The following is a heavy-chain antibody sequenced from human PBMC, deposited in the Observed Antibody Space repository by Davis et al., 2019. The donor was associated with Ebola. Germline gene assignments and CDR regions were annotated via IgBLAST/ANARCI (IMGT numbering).Heavy chain of an antibody. CDR1: GFIFSSYA. D-gene: IGHD5-24*01. Sequence: GESLMFPCPSSGFIFSSYALHCVCQAPGKGLEWVAVISYDGSNKYYADSVKGRFTISRDNSKNTLYLQMNSLRAEDTALYYCAKDIADLRWLQFSYFDNLGQGTLVTVSS. V-gene: IGHV3-30-3*02. CDR2: ISYDGSNK. J-gene: IGHJ4*02. CDR3: AKDIADLRWLQFSYFDN.